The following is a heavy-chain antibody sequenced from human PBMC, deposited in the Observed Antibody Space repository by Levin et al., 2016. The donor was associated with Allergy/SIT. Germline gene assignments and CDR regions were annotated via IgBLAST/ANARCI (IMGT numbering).Heavy chain of an antibody. CDR3: AREVRGYSYGTEYKWFDP. CDR2: IKQDGSEK. Sequence: GESLKISCAASGFMFSSYCMSWVRQAPGKGLEWVANIKQDGSEKYYVDSVKGRFTISRDNPKDSLYLQMNSLRAEDTAVYYCAREVRGYSYGTEYKWFDPWGQGTLVTVSS. V-gene: IGHV3-7*04. J-gene: IGHJ5*02. D-gene: IGHD5-18*01. CDR1: GFMFSSYC.